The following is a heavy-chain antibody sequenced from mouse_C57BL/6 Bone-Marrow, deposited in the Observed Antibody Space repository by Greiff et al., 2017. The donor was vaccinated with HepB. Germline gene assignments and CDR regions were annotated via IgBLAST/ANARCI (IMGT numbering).Heavy chain of an antibody. CDR1: GYAFTNYL. Sequence: QVQLQQSGAELVRPGPSVKVSCKASGYAFTNYLIEWVKQSPGQGLEWIGVINPGSGGTNYNEKFKGKATLTADKSSSTAYMQLSSLTSEDSAVYFCARSGYYGPWYFDVWGTGTTVTVSS. J-gene: IGHJ1*03. V-gene: IGHV1-54*01. CDR2: INPGSGGT. CDR3: ARSGYYGPWYFDV. D-gene: IGHD1-2*01.